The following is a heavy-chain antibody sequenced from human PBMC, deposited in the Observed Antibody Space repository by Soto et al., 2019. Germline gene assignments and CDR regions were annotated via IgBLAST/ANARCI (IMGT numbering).Heavy chain of an antibody. D-gene: IGHD2-2*01. CDR1: GDSISSSDSY. CDR2: INSSGRT. V-gene: IGHV4-30-4*01. Sequence: QVQLQESGPGLVKPSQTLSLTCSVSGDSISSSDSYWSLIRQAPGKGLEWIGYINSSGRTYYKPSLKSRGSISIDTSTHQFSLRPTPVTGADTAVYFCARFSTLGKDYGVDVWGQGTTVTVSS. CDR3: ARFSTLGKDYGVDV. J-gene: IGHJ6*02.